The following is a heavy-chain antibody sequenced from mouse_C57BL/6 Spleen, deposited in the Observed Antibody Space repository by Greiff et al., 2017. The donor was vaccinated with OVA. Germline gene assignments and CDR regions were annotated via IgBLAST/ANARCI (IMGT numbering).Heavy chain of an antibody. J-gene: IGHJ3*01. Sequence: EVQLQQSGAELVRPGASVKLSCTASGFNIKDDYMHWVKQRPEQGLEWIGWIDPENGDTEYASKFQGKATITADTSSNTAYLQLSSLTSEDTAVYYCTSGGYSGFAYWGQGTLVTVSA. CDR1: GFNIKDDY. CDR2: IDPENGDT. V-gene: IGHV14-4*01. CDR3: TSGGYSGFAY. D-gene: IGHD2-3*01.